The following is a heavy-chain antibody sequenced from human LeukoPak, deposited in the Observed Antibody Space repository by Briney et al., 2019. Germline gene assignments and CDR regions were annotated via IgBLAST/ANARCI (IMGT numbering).Heavy chain of an antibody. CDR1: GITFNSYT. CDR3: ARERQLERLAFGKEGSAFDY. D-gene: IGHD1-1*01. CDR2: ISSSSYI. V-gene: IGHV3-21*01. J-gene: IGHJ4*02. Sequence: PGGSLRLSCAASGITFNSYTVNWVRQAPGKGLEWVSSISSSSYIYYAASVKGRFTISRDNAKNSLYLQMNRLKAEDTAVYYCARERQLERLAFGKEGSAFDYWGQGTLVTVSS.